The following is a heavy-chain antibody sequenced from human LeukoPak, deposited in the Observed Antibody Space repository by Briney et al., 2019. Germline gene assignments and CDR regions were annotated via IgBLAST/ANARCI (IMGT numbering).Heavy chain of an antibody. D-gene: IGHD1-1*01. Sequence: GGSLRLSCVASGFIVSNNYMSWVRQVPGKGLEWVSVLYNAGSTYYADSVKGRFTISRDNSKNTLYLQMNSLRAEDTAVYYCAKDDDGVWGQGTLVTVSS. CDR1: GFIVSNNY. V-gene: IGHV3-53*01. J-gene: IGHJ4*02. CDR2: LYNAGST. CDR3: AKDDDGV.